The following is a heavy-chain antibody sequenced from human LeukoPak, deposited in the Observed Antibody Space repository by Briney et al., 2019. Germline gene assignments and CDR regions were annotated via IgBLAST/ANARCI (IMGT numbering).Heavy chain of an antibody. V-gene: IGHV3-30*02. Sequence: GGSLRLSCAASGFTFSSYGMHWVRQXPXKGLEWVAFIRYDGSNKYYADSVKGRFTISRDNSKNTLYLQMNSLRAEDTAVYYCAKDHYDILTGYYNWWFDPWGQGTLVTVSS. CDR2: IRYDGSNK. D-gene: IGHD3-9*01. CDR3: AKDHYDILTGYYNWWFDP. J-gene: IGHJ5*02. CDR1: GFTFSSYG.